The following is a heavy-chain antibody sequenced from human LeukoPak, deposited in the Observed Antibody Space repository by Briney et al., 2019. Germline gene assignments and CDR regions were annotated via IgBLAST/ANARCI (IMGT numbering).Heavy chain of an antibody. J-gene: IGHJ4*02. D-gene: IGHD5-18*01. V-gene: IGHV3-48*01. CDR2: ISSSSSTI. Sequence: GGSLRLSCAASGFTFSIYSMNWVRQAPGKGLEWVSYISSSSSTIHYADSVKGRFTISRDNSKNTLYLQMNSLRAEDTAVYYCAKDRGYSYGYGEYYFDYWGQGTLVTVSS. CDR3: AKDRGYSYGYGEYYFDY. CDR1: GFTFSIYS.